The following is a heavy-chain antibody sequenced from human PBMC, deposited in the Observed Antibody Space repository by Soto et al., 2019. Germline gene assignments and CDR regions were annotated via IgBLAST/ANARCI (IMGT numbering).Heavy chain of an antibody. V-gene: IGHV3-15*01. CDR1: GFTFSNAW. CDR3: TGYDILTGYYPFDY. Sequence: GGSLRLSCAASGFTFSNAWMSWVRQAPGKGLEWVGRIKSKTDGGTTDYAAPVKGRFTISRDDSKNTLYLQMNSLKTEDTAVYYCTGYDILTGYYPFDYWGQGTLVTAPQ. D-gene: IGHD3-9*01. CDR2: IKSKTDGGTT. J-gene: IGHJ4*02.